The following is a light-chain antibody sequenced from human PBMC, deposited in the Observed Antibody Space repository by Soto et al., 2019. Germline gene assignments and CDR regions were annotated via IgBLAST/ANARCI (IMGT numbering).Light chain of an antibody. CDR3: QQYGSSPRT. V-gene: IGKV3-20*01. J-gene: IGKJ1*01. CDR2: GAS. CDR1: QSISSSY. Sequence: EIGVPPAPGTRSLSPVETPTRSCRASQSISSSYLAWYQQKPGQAPRLLISGASSRATDIPDRFSGSGSGTDFTLTISRLEPEDFAVYYCQQYGSSPRTFGQGTKV.